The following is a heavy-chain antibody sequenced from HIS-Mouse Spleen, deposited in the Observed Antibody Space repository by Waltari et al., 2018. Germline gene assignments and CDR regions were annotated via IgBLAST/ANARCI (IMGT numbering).Heavy chain of an antibody. Sequence: QVQLQESGPGLVKPSETLSLTCTVSGGSISSYYWRWIRQPPGKGLEWIGYIYYSGSTNYNPSLKSRVTISVDTSKNQFSLKLSSVTAADTAVYYCARAITSTWFDPWGQGTLVTVSS. CDR2: IYYSGST. CDR3: ARAITSTWFDP. CDR1: GGSISSYY. J-gene: IGHJ5*02. D-gene: IGHD2-21*01. V-gene: IGHV4-59*08.